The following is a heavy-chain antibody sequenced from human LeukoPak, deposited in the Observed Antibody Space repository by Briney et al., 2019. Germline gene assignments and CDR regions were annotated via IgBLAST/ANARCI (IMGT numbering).Heavy chain of an antibody. Sequence: ASVKVSCKASGYTFTSHYMHWVRQAPGQGLEWMGIINPSGGSTSYAQKFQGRVTMTRDTSTSTVYMELSSLRSEDTAVYYCARDRVVVVPAAIFYYYYYMDVWGKGTTVTISS. CDR2: INPSGGST. J-gene: IGHJ6*03. D-gene: IGHD2-2*01. V-gene: IGHV1-46*01. CDR1: GYTFTSHY. CDR3: ARDRVVVVPAAIFYYYYYMDV.